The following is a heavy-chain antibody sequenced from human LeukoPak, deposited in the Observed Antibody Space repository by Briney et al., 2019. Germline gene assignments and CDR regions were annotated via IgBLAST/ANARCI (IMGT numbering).Heavy chain of an antibody. V-gene: IGHV3-48*01. D-gene: IGHD6-19*01. CDR1: GFTFSSYS. Sequence: GGSLRLSCAASGFTFSSYSMNWVRQAPGKGLEWVSYISSRNSTIYYADSVKGRFTISRDNAKNSLYLQMNSLRAEDTAVYYCATGWTRYYFDFWGQGTLVTVSS. J-gene: IGHJ4*02. CDR3: ATGWTRYYFDF. CDR2: ISSRNSTI.